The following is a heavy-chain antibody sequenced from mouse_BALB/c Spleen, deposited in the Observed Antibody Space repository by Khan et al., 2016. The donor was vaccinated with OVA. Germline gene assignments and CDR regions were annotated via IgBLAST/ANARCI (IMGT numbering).Heavy chain of an antibody. V-gene: IGHV1S137*01. CDR2: ISTYYGDS. J-gene: IGHJ3*01. CDR1: GYIFTDFS. Sequence: VQLVESGAELVRPGVSVKISCKGSGYIFTDFSMHWVKRSHAKSLEWIGVISTYYGDSIYSQNFKDKATLTVEKSTSTAYMELARLTSEDSAIYYWARGRGNYRFAYWGQGTLVTVSA. D-gene: IGHD2-1*01. CDR3: ARGRGNYRFAY.